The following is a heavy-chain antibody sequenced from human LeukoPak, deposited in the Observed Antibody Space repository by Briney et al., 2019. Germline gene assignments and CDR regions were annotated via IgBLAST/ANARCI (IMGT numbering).Heavy chain of an antibody. J-gene: IGHJ4*02. CDR2: ISSSSSYI. CDR1: GFTFSSYS. Sequence: GASLRLSCAASGFTFSSYSMNWVRQARGKGLEWVSSISSSSSYIYYADSVKGRFTISRDNAKNSLYLQMNSLRAEDTAVYYCARDHPYSSSSGEYYFDYWGQGTLVTVSS. CDR3: ARDHPYSSSSGEYYFDY. V-gene: IGHV3-21*01. D-gene: IGHD6-6*01.